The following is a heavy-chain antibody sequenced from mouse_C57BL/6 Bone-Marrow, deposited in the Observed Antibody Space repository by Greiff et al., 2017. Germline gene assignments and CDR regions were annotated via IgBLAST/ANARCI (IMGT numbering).Heavy chain of an antibody. D-gene: IGHD2-5*01. V-gene: IGHV5-6*01. J-gene: IGHJ4*01. CDR1: GFTFSSYG. CDR3: ARRDYSNYEGAIDY. CDR2: ISSGGSYT. Sequence: VQLKESGGDLVKPGGSLKLSCAASGFTFSSYGMSWVRQTPDKRLEWVATISSGGSYTYYPDSVKGRFTISRDNAKNTLYLQMSSLKSEDTAMYYCARRDYSNYEGAIDYWGQGTSVTVSS.